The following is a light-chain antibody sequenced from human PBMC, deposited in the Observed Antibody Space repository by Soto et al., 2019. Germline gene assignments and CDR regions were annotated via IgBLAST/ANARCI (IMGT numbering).Light chain of an antibody. J-gene: IGLJ3*02. CDR2: EVR. Sequence: QAVVTQPASVSGSAGQSITISCSGTMRDVGAYNLVSWYQQHPGTAPKLIIYEVRNRPSAISSRFSGSRSGNTASLTISGLQSEDEGEYYCSAYTARSTLVFGGVTKLTVL. V-gene: IGLV2-14*01. CDR3: SAYTARSTLV. CDR1: MRDVGAYNL.